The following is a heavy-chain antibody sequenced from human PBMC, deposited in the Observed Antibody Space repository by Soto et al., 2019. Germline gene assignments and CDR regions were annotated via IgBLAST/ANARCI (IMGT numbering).Heavy chain of an antibody. V-gene: IGHV3-23*01. CDR2: ISGSGGST. J-gene: IGHJ6*02. Sequence: PGGSLRLSCAASGFTFSSYATSWVRQAPGKGLEWVSAISGSGGSTYYADSVKGRFTISRDNSKNTLYLQMNSLRAEDTAVYYCAKAIAVEYYYYGMDVWGQGTTVTVSS. CDR1: GFTFSSYA. D-gene: IGHD2-21*01. CDR3: AKAIAVEYYYYGMDV.